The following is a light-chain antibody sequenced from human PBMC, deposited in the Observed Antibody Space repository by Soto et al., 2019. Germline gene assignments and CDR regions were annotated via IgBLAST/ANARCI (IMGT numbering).Light chain of an antibody. V-gene: IGLV4-69*01. CDR1: SGHSSYA. CDR2: LNFDGSH. J-gene: IGLJ2*01. CDR3: QTWGTGIHVV. Sequence: QPVLTQSPSASASLGASVKLTCTLSSGHSSYAIAWHQQQPEKGPRYLMKLNFDGSHSKGDGIPDRFSGSSSGAERYLTISSLQSEDEADYYCQTWGTGIHVVFGGGTKLTVL.